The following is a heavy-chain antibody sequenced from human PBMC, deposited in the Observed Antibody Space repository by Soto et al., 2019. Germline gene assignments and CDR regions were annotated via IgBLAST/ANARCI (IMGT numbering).Heavy chain of an antibody. J-gene: IGHJ3*02. CDR2: IYYSGST. Sequence: SATLSLTCTVSGGSISSYFWSWIRQPPGKGLEWIGYIYYSGSTNYNPSLKSRVTISVDTSKNQFSLKLSSVTAADTAVYYCARDSTSFDAFDIWGQGTMVTVS. CDR3: ARDSTSFDAFDI. CDR1: GGSISSYF. V-gene: IGHV4-59*01.